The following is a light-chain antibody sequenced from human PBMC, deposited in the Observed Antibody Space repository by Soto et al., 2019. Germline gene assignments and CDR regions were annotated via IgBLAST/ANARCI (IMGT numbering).Light chain of an antibody. CDR2: GAS. J-gene: IGKJ4*01. V-gene: IGKV3-20*01. CDR3: QQYGTSLLT. Sequence: EIVLTQSPGSLSLSPGERATLSWRASQRISSSYLAWYQQKPGQAPRLLIYGASSRATGIPDRFSGSGSGTDFTLTISRLEPEDFAVYYCQQYGTSLLTFGGGTKVEIK. CDR1: QRISSSY.